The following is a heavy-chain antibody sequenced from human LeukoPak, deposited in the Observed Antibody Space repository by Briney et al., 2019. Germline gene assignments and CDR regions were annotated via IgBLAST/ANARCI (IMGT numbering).Heavy chain of an antibody. Sequence: SETLSLTCAVSGGSISSTNWWSWVRQPPGKGLEWIGEISHSGSTNYNPSLKSRVTISVDKSKNQFSLKLSSVTAADTAVYYCARVPAGITMVRGVIFDYWGQGTLVTVSS. V-gene: IGHV4-4*02. CDR3: ARVPAGITMVRGVIFDY. CDR1: GGSISSTNW. D-gene: IGHD3-10*01. J-gene: IGHJ4*02. CDR2: ISHSGST.